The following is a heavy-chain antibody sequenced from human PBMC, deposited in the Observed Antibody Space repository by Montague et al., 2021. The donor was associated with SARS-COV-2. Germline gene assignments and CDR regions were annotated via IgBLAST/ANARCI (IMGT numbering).Heavy chain of an antibody. CDR1: RGSFSGYY. CDR3: ARGMGGSYLYYFDY. V-gene: IGHV4-59*01. J-gene: IGHJ4*02. CDR2: IYYSGST. D-gene: IGHD1-26*01. Sequence: SETLSLTCTVHRGSFSGYYWSWIRQPPGKGLEWIGYIYYSGSTNYNPSLKSRVTILVDMSKNQFSLKLSSVTAADTAVYYCARGMGGSYLYYFDYWGQGTLVTVSS.